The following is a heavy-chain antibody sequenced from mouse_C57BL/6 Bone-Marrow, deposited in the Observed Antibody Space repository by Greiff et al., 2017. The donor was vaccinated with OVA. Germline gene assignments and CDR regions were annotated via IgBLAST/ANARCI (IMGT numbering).Heavy chain of an antibody. D-gene: IGHD2-1*01. CDR2: IRNKANNHAT. V-gene: IGHV6-6*01. Sequence: EVKLVESGGGLVQPGGSMKLSCAASGFTFSDAWMDWVRQSPEKGLEWVAEIRNKANNHATYYAESVKGRFTISRDDSKSSVYLQMNSLRAEDTGIYYCTPLIYYGNGGVYYAMDYWGQGTSVTVSS. CDR3: TPLIYYGNGGVYYAMDY. CDR1: GFTFSDAW. J-gene: IGHJ4*01.